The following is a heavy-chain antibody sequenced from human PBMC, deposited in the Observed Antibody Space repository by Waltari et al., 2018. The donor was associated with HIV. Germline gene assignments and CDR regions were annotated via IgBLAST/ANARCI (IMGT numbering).Heavy chain of an antibody. CDR2: INPNSDGT. CDR3: ARAGGGSYVTDY. J-gene: IGHJ4*02. CDR1: TGYY. D-gene: IGHD1-26*01. V-gene: IGHV1-2*02. Sequence: TGYYMHWVRQAPGQGLEWMGWINPNSDGTNYAQKFQGRVTMTRDTSISTAYMELSRLRSDDTAVYYCARAGGGSYVTDYWGQGTLVTVSS.